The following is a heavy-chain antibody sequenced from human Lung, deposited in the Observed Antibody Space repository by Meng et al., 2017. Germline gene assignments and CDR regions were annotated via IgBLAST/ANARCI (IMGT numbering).Heavy chain of an antibody. J-gene: IGHJ4*02. CDR3: ARDEDISAAGKLFGDY. V-gene: IGHV1-2*06. CDR1: GYNFPDYY. D-gene: IGHD6-13*01. Sequence: QVKLRQSGAEVNKPGASVNVSCKPSGYNFPDYYIHRVRRAPGQGLEWMGRINPKSGDTHYAQRFQGRVTMTGDTSISTAYMELSGLRSDDTAMYYCARDEDISAAGKLFGDYWGQGTLVTVSS. CDR2: INPKSGDT.